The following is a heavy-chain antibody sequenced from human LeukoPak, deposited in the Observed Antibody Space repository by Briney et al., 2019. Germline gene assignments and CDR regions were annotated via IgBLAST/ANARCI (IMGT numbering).Heavy chain of an antibody. CDR1: GYSFTSYW. J-gene: IGHJ3*02. CDR2: IYPCYSNT. Sequence: GESLKISCKGSGYSFTSYWIGWVRQMTGKGLEGMGIIYPCYSNTRYNPSVQSQVTLSADKSISTAYLQWSSLKASDTAMYYCARLGGYDAFDIWGQGTMVTVSS. V-gene: IGHV5-51*01. CDR3: ARLGGYDAFDI. D-gene: IGHD3-16*01.